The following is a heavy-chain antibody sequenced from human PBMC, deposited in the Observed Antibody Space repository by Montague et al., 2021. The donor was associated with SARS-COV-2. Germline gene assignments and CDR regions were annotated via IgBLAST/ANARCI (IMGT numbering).Heavy chain of an antibody. D-gene: IGHD4-17*01. CDR2: INHSGST. V-gene: IGHV4-34*01. CDR1: GGSFSGYY. CDR3: ARGRTVTTFYYYYGMDV. Sequence: SETLSLTCAVYGGSFSGYYWSWIRQPPGKGLEWIGEINHSGSTNYNPSLKSRVTISVDTSKNQFSLKLSSVTAADTAVYYCARGRTVTTFYYYYGMDVWGQGTTVTVSS. J-gene: IGHJ6*02.